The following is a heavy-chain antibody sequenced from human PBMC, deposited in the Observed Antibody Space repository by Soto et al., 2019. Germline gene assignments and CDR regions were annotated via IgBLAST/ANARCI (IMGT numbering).Heavy chain of an antibody. CDR3: ATGQRTQFRVVECSKRVMCDY. V-gene: IGHV1-8*01. Sequence: ASVKVSCKASGYTFTSYDINWVRQATGHGLEWMGWMISNSGNTGYAQKFQGRVTMTRNTSISTAYMELWSLISEDAAVYYCATGQRTQFRVVECSKRVMCDYWGQRTLVTVSS. CDR2: MISNSGNT. J-gene: IGHJ4*02. D-gene: IGHD3-16*01. CDR1: GYTFTSYD.